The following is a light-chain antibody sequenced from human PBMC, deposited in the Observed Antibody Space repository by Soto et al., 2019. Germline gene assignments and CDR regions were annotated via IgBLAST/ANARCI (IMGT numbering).Light chain of an antibody. J-gene: IGKJ2*01. Sequence: DIQMTQSPSTLSASVGDRVTITCRASQSISSWLAWYQQKPGKAPKLLIYDASSLESGVPSRFNGSGSGTEFTLTISSLQPDDFATYYCQQYNSYSLYTFGQGTKVDIK. CDR1: QSISSW. V-gene: IGKV1-5*01. CDR2: DAS. CDR3: QQYNSYSLYT.